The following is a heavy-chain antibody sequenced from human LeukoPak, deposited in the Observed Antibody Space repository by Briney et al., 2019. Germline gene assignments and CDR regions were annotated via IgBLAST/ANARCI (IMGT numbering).Heavy chain of an antibody. Sequence: PGGSLRLSCAASGFTFSSYAMSWVRQAPGRGLEWVSAISGSGGSTYYADSVKGRYTISRDNSKNTLYLQMNSLRAEDTAVYYCAKDIHYGSGSYNYWGQGTLVTVSS. CDR2: ISGSGGST. J-gene: IGHJ4*02. D-gene: IGHD3-10*01. V-gene: IGHV3-23*01. CDR1: GFTFSSYA. CDR3: AKDIHYGSGSYNY.